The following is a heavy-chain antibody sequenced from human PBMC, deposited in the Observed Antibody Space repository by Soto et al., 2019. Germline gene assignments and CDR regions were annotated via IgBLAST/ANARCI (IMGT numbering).Heavy chain of an antibody. CDR3: AHRPGYDSLTGFYY. CDR1: GFSLSTSGVG. J-gene: IGHJ4*02. Sequence: QITLKESGPTLVKPTQTLTLTCTFAGFSLSTSGVGVGWIRQPPGKALEWLALIYWDDDKRYSPYLKSRLTITKDTSKNQVVLTMTNMDPVDTATYYCAHRPGYDSLTGFYYWGQGTLVTVSS. V-gene: IGHV2-5*02. D-gene: IGHD3-9*01. CDR2: IYWDDDK.